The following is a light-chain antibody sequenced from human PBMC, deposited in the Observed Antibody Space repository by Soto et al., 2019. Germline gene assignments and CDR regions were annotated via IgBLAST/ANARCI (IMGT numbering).Light chain of an antibody. V-gene: IGKV1-27*01. Sequence: DIQMTQSPSSLSASLGDRVTITFRASQGIGVYLAWFRQKPGNVPELLIYAASTLQSGVPFRFSGSGSGTDFTLTISSLQPEDVATYYCQKYSSAHLTFGGGTKVEL. CDR3: QKYSSAHLT. CDR2: AAS. CDR1: QGIGVY. J-gene: IGKJ4*01.